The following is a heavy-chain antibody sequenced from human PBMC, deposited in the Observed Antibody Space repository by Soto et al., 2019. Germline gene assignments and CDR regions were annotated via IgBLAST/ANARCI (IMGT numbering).Heavy chain of an antibody. J-gene: IGHJ4*02. CDR3: TAAGATGY. V-gene: IGHV3-30*03. CDR1: GFTFSNYG. Sequence: QVQLVESGGGVVQPGRSLRLSCAASGFTFSNYGMHWVRQAPGKGLEWVAAISKDGSSKVYADSVKGRFTISKDNSKNTLYLQMDSLRGDDTGVYYCTAAGATGYWGQGTLVTVSS. CDR2: ISKDGSSK. D-gene: IGHD2-21*02.